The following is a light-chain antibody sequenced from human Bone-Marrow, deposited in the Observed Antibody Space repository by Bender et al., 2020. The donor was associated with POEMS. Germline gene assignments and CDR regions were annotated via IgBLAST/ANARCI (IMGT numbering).Light chain of an antibody. CDR1: SNDVGGYDF. CDR2: DVT. J-gene: IGLJ2*01. CDR3: SSYTSGTTLVV. V-gene: IGLV2-14*03. Sequence: QSALTQSASMSGSPGQTITISCTGTSNDVGGYDFVSWYQQHPGKAPKLLIYDVTNRPSGVSDRVSGSKSGNTASLTISGLQAADEADYYCSSYTSGTTLVVFGGGTKLTVL.